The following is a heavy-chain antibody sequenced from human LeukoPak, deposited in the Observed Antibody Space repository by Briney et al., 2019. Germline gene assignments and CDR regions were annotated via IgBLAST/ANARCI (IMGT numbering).Heavy chain of an antibody. Sequence: PSETLSLTCTVSGGSINSYYWSWIRQPPGKGLEWSGFIYYSGSANHNPSLKSRVTISVDTSNNQFSLKLSSVTAADTAVYYCARDPLYSSSSGTDYWGQGTLVTVSS. CDR3: ARDPLYSSSSGTDY. CDR1: GGSINSYY. J-gene: IGHJ4*02. CDR2: IYYSGSA. V-gene: IGHV4-59*01. D-gene: IGHD6-6*01.